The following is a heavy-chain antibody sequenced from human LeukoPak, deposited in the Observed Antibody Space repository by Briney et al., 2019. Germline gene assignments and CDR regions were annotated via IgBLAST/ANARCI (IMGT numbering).Heavy chain of an antibody. CDR1: GGSFSGYY. CDR3: ARVSRESCSGGSCPTSLDY. CDR2: INHSGST. Sequence: SETLSLTCAVHGGSFSGYYWSWIRQPPGKGLEWIGEINHSGSTNYNPSLKSRVTISVDTSKNQFSLKLSSVTAADTAVYYCARVSRESCSGGSCPTSLDYWGQGTLVTVSS. J-gene: IGHJ4*02. V-gene: IGHV4-34*01. D-gene: IGHD2-15*01.